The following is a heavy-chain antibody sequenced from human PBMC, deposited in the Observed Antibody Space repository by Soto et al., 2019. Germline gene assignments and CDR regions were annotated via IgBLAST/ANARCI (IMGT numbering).Heavy chain of an antibody. CDR1: GGSISSSSYY. CDR3: ARHGYSSAWPGVYYFDY. J-gene: IGHJ4*02. CDR2: IYYSGST. V-gene: IGHV4-39*01. Sequence: TSETLSLTCTVSGGSISSSSYYWGWIRQPPGKGLEWIGCIYYSGSTYYNPSLKSRVTISVDTFKNQFSLKLRSVTAADTAVYYCARHGYSSAWPGVYYFDYWGQGTLVTVSS. D-gene: IGHD6-19*01.